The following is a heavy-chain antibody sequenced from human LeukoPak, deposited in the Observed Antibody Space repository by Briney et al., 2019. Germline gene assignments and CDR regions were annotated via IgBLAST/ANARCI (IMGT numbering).Heavy chain of an antibody. CDR2: INPNSGGT. J-gene: IGHJ4*02. D-gene: IGHD3-22*01. V-gene: IGHV1-2*02. CDR3: ARGSDYYDSSTSFDY. CDR1: GYTFTGYY. Sequence: GASVKVSCKASGYTFTGYYMHWVRQAPGQGLEWTGWINPNSGGTNYAQKFQGRVTMTRDTSISTAYMELSRLRSDDTAVYYCARGSDYYDSSTSFDYWGQGTLVTVSS.